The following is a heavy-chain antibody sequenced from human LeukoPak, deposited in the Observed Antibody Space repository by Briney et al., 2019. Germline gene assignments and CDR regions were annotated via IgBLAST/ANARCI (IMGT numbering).Heavy chain of an antibody. D-gene: IGHD2-2*02. Sequence: GGPLRLSCAASGFTVSTNYMSWVRQAPGKGLEWVSIIYSGGSTYYADSVKGRFTISRDNSKNTLYLQMNTLRAEDTAVYYCASGYCSSTSCYTSYYYYGMDVWGQGTTVTVSS. CDR3: ASGYCSSTSCYTSYYYYGMDV. V-gene: IGHV3-66*01. CDR2: IYSGGST. J-gene: IGHJ6*02. CDR1: GFTVSTNY.